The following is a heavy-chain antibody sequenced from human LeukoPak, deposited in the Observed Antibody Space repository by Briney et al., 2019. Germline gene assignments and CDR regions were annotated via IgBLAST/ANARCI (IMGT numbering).Heavy chain of an antibody. J-gene: IGHJ4*02. CDR1: GFTFSSYA. Sequence: PGGSLRLSCAASGFTFSSYAMSWVRQAPGKGLERVSHISGSGDTTYYADSVEGRFTISRDNSKNTLYLQMNSLRADDTAVYYCAKDMEGSVADYFDYWGQGTLVTVSS. CDR2: ISGSGDTT. D-gene: IGHD3-10*01. CDR3: AKDMEGSVADYFDY. V-gene: IGHV3-23*01.